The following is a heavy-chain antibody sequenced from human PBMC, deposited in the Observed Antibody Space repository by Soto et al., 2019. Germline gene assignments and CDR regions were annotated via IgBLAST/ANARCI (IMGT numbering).Heavy chain of an antibody. V-gene: IGHV4-59*01. Sequence: SETLSLTCTVSGGSISSYYWSWIRQPPGKGLEWIGYIYYSGSTNYNPSLKSRVTISVDTSKNQFSLKLSSVSAADTAVYYCASSPKHYYYYYYMAVWGKGTTVTVSS. CDR1: GGSISSYY. CDR3: ASSPKHYYYYYYMAV. CDR2: IYYSGST. J-gene: IGHJ6*03.